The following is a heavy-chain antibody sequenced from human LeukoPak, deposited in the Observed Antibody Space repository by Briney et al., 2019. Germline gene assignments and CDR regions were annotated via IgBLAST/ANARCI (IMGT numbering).Heavy chain of an antibody. CDR3: AGGTYDSLDY. J-gene: IGHJ4*02. Sequence: ASVKVSCTASGYIFTGYYIHWLRQAPGQGLEYLGWINPNGGATKYTQKFQGRVTMTRDTSINTAYMELSSLRSDDTAVYYCAGGTYDSLDYWGQGTLVTVSS. CDR2: INPNGGAT. CDR1: GYIFTGYY. V-gene: IGHV1-2*02. D-gene: IGHD3-22*01.